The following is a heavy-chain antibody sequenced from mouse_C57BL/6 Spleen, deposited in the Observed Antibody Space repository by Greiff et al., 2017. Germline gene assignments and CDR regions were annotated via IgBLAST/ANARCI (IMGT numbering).Heavy chain of an antibody. D-gene: IGHD1-1*01. CDR3: ARSVRDAMGY. V-gene: IGHV1-81*01. Sequence: VQLQQSGAELARPGASVKLSCKASGYTFTSYGISWVKQRTGQGLEWIGEIYPRSGNTYYNEQFKGKATLTADKSSSTAYMELRSLTSEDSAVYFCARSVRDAMGYWGQGASVTVSS. CDR1: GYTFTSYG. CDR2: IYPRSGNT. J-gene: IGHJ4*01.